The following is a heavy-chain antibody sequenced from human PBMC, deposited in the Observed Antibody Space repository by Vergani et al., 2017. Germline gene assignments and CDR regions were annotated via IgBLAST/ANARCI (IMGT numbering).Heavy chain of an antibody. CDR2: ISSSSSYI. D-gene: IGHD3-10*01. J-gene: IGHJ5*02. V-gene: IGHV3-21*01. Sequence: EVQLVESGGGLVKPGGSLRLSCAASGFTFSSYSMNWVRQAPGKGLEWVSSISSSSSYIYYADSVKGRFTISRDNAKNSLYLQMNSLRAEDTAVYYCALGITMVRVVTAAWGQGTLVTVSS. CDR3: ALGITMVRVVTAA. CDR1: GFTFSSYS.